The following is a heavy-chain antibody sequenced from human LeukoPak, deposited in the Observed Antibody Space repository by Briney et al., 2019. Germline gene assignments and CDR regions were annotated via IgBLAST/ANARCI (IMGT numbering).Heavy chain of an antibody. CDR2: ISSAGGSP. CDR3: AREYCSGGCCQYYFGY. CDR1: GFTFSSYA. D-gene: IGHD2-15*01. Sequence: GGSLRLSCAASGFTFSSYAMHWVRQAPGKGLEYVSGISSAGGSPFHVHSVKGRFTISRDNSKDTVYLQMGSLTAEDMAVYYCAREYCSGGCCQYYFGYWGQGTLVTVSS. V-gene: IGHV3-64*01. J-gene: IGHJ4*02.